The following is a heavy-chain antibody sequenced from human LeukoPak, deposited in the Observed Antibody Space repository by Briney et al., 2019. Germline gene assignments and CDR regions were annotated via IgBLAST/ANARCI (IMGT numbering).Heavy chain of an antibody. D-gene: IGHD2-2*01. CDR1: GHTFTSYG. J-gene: IGHJ4*02. Sequence: GASVKVSCKASGHTFTSYGISWVRQALGQGLEWMGWISAYNGNTNYAQKLQGRVTMTEDTSSDTVYMELSGLRSDDTAVYYCAVGDPYQLLEYWGQGTLVTVSS. CDR2: ISAYNGNT. CDR3: AVGDPYQLLEY. V-gene: IGHV1-18*01.